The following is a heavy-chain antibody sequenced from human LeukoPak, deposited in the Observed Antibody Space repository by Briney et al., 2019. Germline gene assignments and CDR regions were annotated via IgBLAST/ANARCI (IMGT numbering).Heavy chain of an antibody. Sequence: GGSLRLSCAASGFTLSSHIMNWVRQAPGRGLEWVSSISSDSSYIYYEDSVKGRFTISRDNAKNSLYLQMNSLRAEDTAIYFCARGHCRRTSCYSSGGYYYYSMDVWGQGTTVIVSS. D-gene: IGHD2-2*01. CDR1: GFTLSSHI. J-gene: IGHJ6*02. V-gene: IGHV3-21*01. CDR3: ARGHCRRTSCYSSGGYYYYSMDV. CDR2: ISSDSSYI.